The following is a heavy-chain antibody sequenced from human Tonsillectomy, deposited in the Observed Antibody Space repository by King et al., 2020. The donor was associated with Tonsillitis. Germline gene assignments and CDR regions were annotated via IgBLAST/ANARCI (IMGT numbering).Heavy chain of an antibody. J-gene: IGHJ3*02. Sequence: QLQESGPGLVKPSETLSLTCTVSGGSISSSSYYWGWIRQPPGKGLEWIGSIYYSGSTYYNPSLKSRVTISVDTSKNQFSLKLSSVTAADTAVYYCARDPNTVTTMGDAFDIWGHGTMVTVSS. CDR2: IYYSGST. D-gene: IGHD4-17*01. CDR3: ARDPNTVTTMGDAFDI. V-gene: IGHV4-39*07. CDR1: GGSISSSSYY.